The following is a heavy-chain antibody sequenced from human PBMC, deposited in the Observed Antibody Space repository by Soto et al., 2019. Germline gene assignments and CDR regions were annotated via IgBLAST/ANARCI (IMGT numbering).Heavy chain of an antibody. V-gene: IGHV1-69*13. Sequence: ASVKVSCKASGGTFSSYAISWVRQAPGQGLEWMGGIIPIFGTANYAQKFQGRVTITADESTSTAYMELSSLRSEDTAVYYCARSSEGALQYYYDSSGPKLLGSYYYYGMDVWGQGTTVTVSS. CDR1: GGTFSSYA. CDR3: ARSSEGALQYYYDSSGPKLLGSYYYYGMDV. D-gene: IGHD3-22*01. J-gene: IGHJ6*02. CDR2: IIPIFGTA.